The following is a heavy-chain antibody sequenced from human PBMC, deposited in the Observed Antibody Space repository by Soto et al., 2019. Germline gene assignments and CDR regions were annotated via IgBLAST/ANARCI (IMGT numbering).Heavy chain of an antibody. Sequence: GGSLRLSCAASGFTFSSYSMNWVRQAPGKGLEWVSSISSSSSYIYYADSVKGRFTISRDNAKNSLYLQMNSLRAEDTAVYYCARIGYQLLSSSDYWGQGTLVTVSS. D-gene: IGHD2-2*01. CDR3: ARIGYQLLSSSDY. CDR1: GFTFSSYS. CDR2: ISSSSSYI. J-gene: IGHJ4*02. V-gene: IGHV3-21*01.